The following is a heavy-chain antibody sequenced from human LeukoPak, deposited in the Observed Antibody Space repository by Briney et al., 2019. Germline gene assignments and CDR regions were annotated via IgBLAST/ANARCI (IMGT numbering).Heavy chain of an antibody. CDR2: IYSNNTT. CDR1: GFTVSSNY. D-gene: IGHD3-3*01. V-gene: IGHV3-53*01. Sequence: GGSLRLSCAASGFTVSSNYMSWVRQAPGKGLEWVSVIYSNNTTFYADSVKGRFTISRDKSKNTLYLQMNSLRAEDTAVYYCAKDPITIFGVVIPPDGYWGQGTLVTVSS. CDR3: AKDPITIFGVVIPPDGY. J-gene: IGHJ4*02.